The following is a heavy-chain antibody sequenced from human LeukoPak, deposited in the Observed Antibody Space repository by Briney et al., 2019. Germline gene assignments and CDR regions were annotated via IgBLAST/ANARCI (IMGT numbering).Heavy chain of an antibody. J-gene: IGHJ1*01. D-gene: IGHD6-13*01. CDR1: GFTFLRHS. Sequence: GGSLRLSCAASGFTFLRHSMHWIRQAPGKGLEWVAVILYDGSNKYYAASVKGRFAISRDNSKNTLYLEMHSLRSDDTAVYYCARGLIAEEFFRHWGQGTLVTVSS. CDR3: ARGLIAEEFFRH. V-gene: IGHV3-30*09. CDR2: ILYDGSNK.